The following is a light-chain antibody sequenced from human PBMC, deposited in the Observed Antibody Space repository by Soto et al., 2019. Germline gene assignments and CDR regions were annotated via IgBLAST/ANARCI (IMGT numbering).Light chain of an antibody. J-gene: IGLJ1*01. CDR3: CSYASDSTYV. Sequence: QSVLTQPPSVSGAPGQRVTISCTGNSASIGAGYDVHWYQQLPGTAPRLLIYGNNNRPSGVPDRFSGSKSGTSASLAITGLQAEDEADYYCCSYASDSTYVFGSGTKVTVL. V-gene: IGLV1-40*01. CDR1: SASIGAGYD. CDR2: GNN.